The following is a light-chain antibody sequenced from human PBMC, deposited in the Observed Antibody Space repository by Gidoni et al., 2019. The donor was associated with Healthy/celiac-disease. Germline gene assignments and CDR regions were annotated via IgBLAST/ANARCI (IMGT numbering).Light chain of an antibody. J-gene: IGKJ1*01. CDR3: KQYSSYSWT. CDR1: QSISSW. V-gene: IGKV1-5*03. CDR2: KAS. Sequence: DIQMTQSPPTLSAFVGDRVTITCRASQSISSWLAWYQQKPGKAPKLLISKASTLESGVPSRFSGSGAGIEFALTIRSLQPDDFATYYCKQYSSYSWTFGQGTKVEIK.